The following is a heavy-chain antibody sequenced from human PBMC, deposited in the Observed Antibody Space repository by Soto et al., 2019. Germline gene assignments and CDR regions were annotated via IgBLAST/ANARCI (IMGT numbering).Heavy chain of an antibody. CDR1: GYSFASHW. CDR2: IYPGDSDT. Sequence: ESLKISCKGSGYSFASHWVAWVRQMPEKGLEWIGTIYPGDSDTKYSSAFRGHVTISADTSVSTAYLQWRSLEATDSAIYYCARYSGSYWHYLDFWGQGTLVTVSS. CDR3: ARYSGSYWHYLDF. J-gene: IGHJ4*02. D-gene: IGHD1-26*01. V-gene: IGHV5-51*01.